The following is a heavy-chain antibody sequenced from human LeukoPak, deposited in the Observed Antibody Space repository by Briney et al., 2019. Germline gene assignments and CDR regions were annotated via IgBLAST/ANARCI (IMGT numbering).Heavy chain of an antibody. Sequence: SETLSLTCTVSGGSISSSSYYWGWIRQPPGKGLEWIGEINHSGSTNYNPSLKSRVTMSVDTSKNQFSLKLTSVTAADTAVYYCARARADCTSTSCYNGAAFDIWGQGTMVTVSS. CDR2: INHSGST. V-gene: IGHV4-39*07. CDR1: GGSISSSSYY. D-gene: IGHD2-2*02. CDR3: ARARADCTSTSCYNGAAFDI. J-gene: IGHJ3*02.